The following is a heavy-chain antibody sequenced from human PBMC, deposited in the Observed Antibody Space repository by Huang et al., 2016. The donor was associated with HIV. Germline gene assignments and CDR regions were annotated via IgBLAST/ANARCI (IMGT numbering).Heavy chain of an antibody. Sequence: QVQLVESGGGVAQPGRSLRLSCAASGFTFSSYPVHWVRQDPGKGLEWVAVLSYDGRNKYYAAAVKGQFTFSRDTSQNTVYLQMNSLRGEDTAVYYCGRGPYLADIVTTSGRIDYWGQGTLVTVSS. CDR2: LSYDGRNK. CDR3: GRGPYLADIVTTSGRIDY. D-gene: IGHD5-12*01. CDR1: GFTFSSYP. V-gene: IGHV3-30-3*01. J-gene: IGHJ4*02.